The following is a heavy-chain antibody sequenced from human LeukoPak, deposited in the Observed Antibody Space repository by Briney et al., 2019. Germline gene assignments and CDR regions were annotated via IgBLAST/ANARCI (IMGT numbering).Heavy chain of an antibody. J-gene: IGHJ4*02. CDR3: ARLPYCGGDCYPQFDY. D-gene: IGHD2-21*02. V-gene: IGHV5-51*01. Sequence: GESLKISCKGSGYSFTSYWIGWVRPMPGKGLEWMGIIYPGDSDTRYSPSFQGQVTISADKSISTAYLQWSSLKASDTAMYYCARLPYCGGDCYPQFDYWGQGTLVTVSS. CDR1: GYSFTSYW. CDR2: IYPGDSDT.